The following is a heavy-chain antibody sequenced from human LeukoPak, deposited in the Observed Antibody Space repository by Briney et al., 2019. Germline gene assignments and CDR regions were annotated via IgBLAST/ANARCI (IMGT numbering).Heavy chain of an antibody. Sequence: GASVKVSCKASGYTFTSYYMHWVRQAPGQGPEWMGIINPSGGSTSYAQKFQGRVTMTRDTSTSTVYMELSSLRSEDTAVYYCARDRSRYYDSSGFSWFDPWGQGTLVTVSS. CDR2: INPSGGST. D-gene: IGHD3-22*01. J-gene: IGHJ5*02. CDR1: GYTFTSYY. V-gene: IGHV1-46*01. CDR3: ARDRSRYYDSSGFSWFDP.